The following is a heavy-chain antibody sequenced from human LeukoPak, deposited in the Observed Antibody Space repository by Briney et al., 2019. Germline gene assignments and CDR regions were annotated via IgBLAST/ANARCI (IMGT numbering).Heavy chain of an antibody. CDR2: IYPGDSDT. CDR1: GYSFTSYR. Sequence: EAPKTPCRGSGYSFTSYRIGWVRHMPGKGLEWMGIIYPGDSDTRYTPSFQGQVTISADKSISTAYLQWSSLKASDTAMYYCARHEDGGRPCDYWGQGTLVTVSS. V-gene: IGHV5-51*01. CDR3: ARHEDGGRPCDY. D-gene: IGHD4-23*01. J-gene: IGHJ4*02.